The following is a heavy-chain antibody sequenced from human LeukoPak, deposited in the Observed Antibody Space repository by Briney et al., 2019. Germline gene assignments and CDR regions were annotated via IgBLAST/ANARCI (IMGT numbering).Heavy chain of an antibody. J-gene: IGHJ4*02. V-gene: IGHV4-39*07. CDR2: IYYSWST. CDR3: ASNGYGSGEN. D-gene: IGHD3-10*01. CDR1: GGSISSSSYY. Sequence: SETLSLTCTVSGGSISSSSYYWGWIRQPPGKGLEWIGSIYYSWSTYYNPSLKSRVTISVDTSKNQFSLKLSSVTAADTAVYYCASNGYGSGENWGQGTLVTVSS.